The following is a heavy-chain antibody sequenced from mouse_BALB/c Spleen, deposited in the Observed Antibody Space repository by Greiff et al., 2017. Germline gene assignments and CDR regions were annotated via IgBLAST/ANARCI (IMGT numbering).Heavy chain of an antibody. D-gene: IGHD1-1*01. CDR1: GYSFTDYI. V-gene: IGHV1-39*01. CDR3: ARDSAYYYGSSLYAMDY. CDR2: INPYYGST. J-gene: IGHJ4*01. Sequence: EVQLQQTGPELVKPGASVKISCKASGYSFTDYIMLWVKQSHGKSLEWIGNINPYYGSTSYNLKFKGKATLTVDKSSSTAYMQLNSLTSEDSAVYYCARDSAYYYGSSLYAMDYWGQGTSVTVSS.